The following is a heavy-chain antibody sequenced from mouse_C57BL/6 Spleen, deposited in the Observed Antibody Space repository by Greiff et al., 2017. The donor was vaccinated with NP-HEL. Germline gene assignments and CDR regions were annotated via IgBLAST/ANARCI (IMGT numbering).Heavy chain of an antibody. CDR2: ISYDGSN. Sequence: EVQLVESGPGLVKPSQSLSLTCSVTGYSITSGYYWNWIRQFPGNKLEWMGYISYDGSNNYNPSLKNRISITRDTSKNQFFLKLNSVTTEDTATYYCARDLTLGRGYFDYWGQGTTLTVSS. V-gene: IGHV3-6*01. CDR3: ARDLTLGRGYFDY. CDR1: GYSITSGYY. J-gene: IGHJ2*01. D-gene: IGHD4-1*01.